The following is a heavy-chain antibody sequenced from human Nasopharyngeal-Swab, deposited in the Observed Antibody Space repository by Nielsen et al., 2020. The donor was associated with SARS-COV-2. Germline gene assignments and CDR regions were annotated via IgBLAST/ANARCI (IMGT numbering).Heavy chain of an antibody. CDR2: IIPIFGTA. V-gene: IGHV1-69*06. D-gene: IGHD3-22*01. CDR3: AKDPSWDDSSGPTLGFDY. Sequence: WVRQAPGQGLEWMGGIIPIFGTANYAQKFQGRVTITADKSTSTAYMELSSLRSEDTAVYYCAKDPSWDDSSGPTLGFDYWGQGTLVTVSS. J-gene: IGHJ4*02.